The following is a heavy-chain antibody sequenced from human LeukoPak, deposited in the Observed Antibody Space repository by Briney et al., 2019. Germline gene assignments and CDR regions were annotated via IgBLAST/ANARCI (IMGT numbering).Heavy chain of an antibody. CDR1: GFTFSSYA. CDR2: ISYDGSNK. J-gene: IGHJ4*02. Sequence: PGRSLRLSCAASGFTFSSYAMHWVRQAPGKGLEWVAVISYDGSNKYYADSVKGRFTISRDNSKNTLYLQMNSLRAEDKAVYYCAREYPGTATLIDYWGQGTLVTVSS. V-gene: IGHV3-30-3*01. CDR3: AREYPGTATLIDY. D-gene: IGHD2-21*02.